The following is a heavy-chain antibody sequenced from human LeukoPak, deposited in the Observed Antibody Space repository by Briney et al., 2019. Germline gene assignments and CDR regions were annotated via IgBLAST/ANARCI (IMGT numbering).Heavy chain of an antibody. Sequence: SVKVSCKASGDAFSTYVFTWVRQAPGQGLEWMGRIIPIVNMVDYAEEFQGRVSITADKSTSTAYMEVSGLRSEDAAVYYCARRIGERFSAHEYFDSWGQGTQVTVSS. V-gene: IGHV1-69*04. J-gene: IGHJ4*02. CDR2: IIPIVNMV. CDR3: ARRIGERFSAHEYFDS. D-gene: IGHD5-12*01. CDR1: GDAFSTYV.